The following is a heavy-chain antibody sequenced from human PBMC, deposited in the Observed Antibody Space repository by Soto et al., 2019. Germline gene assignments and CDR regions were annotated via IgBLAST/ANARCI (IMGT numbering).Heavy chain of an antibody. J-gene: IGHJ4*02. CDR2: IIPILGIA. V-gene: IGHV1-69*02. Sequence: QVQLVQSGAEVKKPGSSVKVSCKASGVTFSSYTISWVRQAPGQGLEWMGRIIPILGIANYAQKFQGRLTITADKSTSTADMELSSLRSEDTAVYYCASSPYSNYADFYWGQGTLVTVSS. D-gene: IGHD4-4*01. CDR3: ASSPYSNYADFY. CDR1: GVTFSSYT.